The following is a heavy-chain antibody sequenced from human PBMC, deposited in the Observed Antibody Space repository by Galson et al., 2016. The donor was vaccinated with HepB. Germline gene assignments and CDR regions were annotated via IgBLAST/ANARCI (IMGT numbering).Heavy chain of an antibody. CDR1: GFTFNNHA. Sequence: SLRLSCAASGFTFNNHAMHWVRQAPGKGLDWVAVIWNDGSNKYYSDSVKGRFTISRDDFKNTVYLGMNSLSVEDTALYYCAKDYCAGFNCYVDGHYFDYWGQGVLVTVSS. CDR2: IWNDGSNK. V-gene: IGHV3-33*06. CDR3: AKDYCAGFNCYVDGHYFDY. J-gene: IGHJ4*02. D-gene: IGHD2-21*01.